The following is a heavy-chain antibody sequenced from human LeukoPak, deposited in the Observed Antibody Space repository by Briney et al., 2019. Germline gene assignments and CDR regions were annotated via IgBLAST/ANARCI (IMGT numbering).Heavy chain of an antibody. D-gene: IGHD3-9*01. CDR2: IKQDGSEK. CDR3: AKQPLRYFDWFIDY. Sequence: GGSLRLSCAASGFTFSSYWMSWVRQAPGKGLEWVANIKQDGSEKYYVDSVKGRFTISRDNAKNSLYLQMNSLRAEDTAVYYCAKQPLRYFDWFIDYWGQGTLVTVSS. J-gene: IGHJ4*02. V-gene: IGHV3-7*03. CDR1: GFTFSSYW.